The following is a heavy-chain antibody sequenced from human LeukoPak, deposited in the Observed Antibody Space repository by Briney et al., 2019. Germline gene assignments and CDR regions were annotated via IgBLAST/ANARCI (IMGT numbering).Heavy chain of an antibody. CDR1: GGSISSYY. D-gene: IGHD3/OR15-3a*01. CDR2: IYHSGST. CDR3: ARDGQSHFDY. J-gene: IGHJ4*02. Sequence: SETLSLTCTVSGGSISSYYWSWVRQPPGKGLEWIGEIYHSGSTKYNPSLKSRVTISVDKSKNQFSLKLSSVTAADTAVYYCARDGQSHFDYWGQGTLVTVSS. V-gene: IGHV4-4*02.